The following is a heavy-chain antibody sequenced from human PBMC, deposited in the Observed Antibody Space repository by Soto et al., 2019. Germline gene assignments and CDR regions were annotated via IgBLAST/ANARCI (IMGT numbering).Heavy chain of an antibody. D-gene: IGHD2-8*01. CDR3: GRVMIGTSRHTDSDY. CDR1: GASISSRDYY. CDR2: IDYNGVT. V-gene: IGHV4-39*01. J-gene: IGHJ4*02. Sequence: PETLSLTCTVSGASISSRDYYWCWIRQTPGKGLEWIGNIDYNGVTYYNPSLKSRVTVSKDTSKNQFSLKVASVTAADTAIYYCGRVMIGTSRHTDSDYWGQGTQVTVS.